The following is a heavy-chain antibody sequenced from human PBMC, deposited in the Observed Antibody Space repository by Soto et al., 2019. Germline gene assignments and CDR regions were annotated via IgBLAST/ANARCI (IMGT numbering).Heavy chain of an antibody. V-gene: IGHV3-21*01. CDR3: VRAAARPPHYYYYYGMDV. J-gene: IGHJ6*02. Sequence: PGGSLRLSCAASGFTFSSYSMNWVRQAPGKGLEWVSSISSSSSYIYYADSVKGRFTISRDNAKNSLYLQMNSLRAEDTAVYYCVRAAARPPHYYYYYGMDVWGQGTTVTVSS. CDR1: GFTFSSYS. CDR2: ISSSSSYI. D-gene: IGHD6-6*01.